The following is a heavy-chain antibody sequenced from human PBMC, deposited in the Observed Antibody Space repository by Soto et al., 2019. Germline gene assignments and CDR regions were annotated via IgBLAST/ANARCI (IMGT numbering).Heavy chain of an antibody. CDR2: IYTSGST. D-gene: IGHD2-2*01. CDR3: ARACSSNSCYDVFDY. Sequence: SETLSLACTVSGGSISSYYWSWIRQPAGKGLEWIGRIYTSGSTNYNPSLKSRVTMSVDTSKNQFSLKLSSVTAADTAVYYCARACSSNSCYDVFDYWGQGTLVTVSS. V-gene: IGHV4-4*07. CDR1: GGSISSYY. J-gene: IGHJ4*02.